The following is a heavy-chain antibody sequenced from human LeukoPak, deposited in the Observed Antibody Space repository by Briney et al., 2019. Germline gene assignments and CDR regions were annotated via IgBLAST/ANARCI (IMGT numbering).Heavy chain of an antibody. V-gene: IGHV1-69*04. Sequence: ASVKVSCKASGYTFTGYYMHWVRQAPGQGLEWMGRIIPILGIANYAQKFQGRVTITADKSTSTAYMELSSLRSEDTAVYYCARAAGDGYNDALVLLAFDIWGQGTMVTVSS. CDR3: ARAAGDGYNDALVLLAFDI. J-gene: IGHJ3*02. CDR1: GYTFTGYY. CDR2: IIPILGIA. D-gene: IGHD5-24*01.